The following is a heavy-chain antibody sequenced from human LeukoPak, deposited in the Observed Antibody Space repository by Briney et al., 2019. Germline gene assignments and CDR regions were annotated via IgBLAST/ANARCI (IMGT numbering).Heavy chain of an antibody. J-gene: IGHJ4*01. CDR3: ATRSGTYSYYLDN. CDR2: IYYSGVT. V-gene: IGHV4-39*07. CDR1: GGPITNSFYY. D-gene: IGHD1-26*01. Sequence: SETLSLTCTVSGGPITNSFYYWVWMRQTPGKALEWIGSIYYSGVTYYSPSLGSRVTMSIDTSNSQFSLQLNSVTAADTAVYYCATRSGTYSYYLDNWGRGTLVTVSS.